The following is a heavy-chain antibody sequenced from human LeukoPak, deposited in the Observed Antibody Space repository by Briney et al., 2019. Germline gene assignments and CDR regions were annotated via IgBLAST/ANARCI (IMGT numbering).Heavy chain of an antibody. CDR2: INWAGGST. J-gene: IGHJ6*03. V-gene: IGHV3-20*04. CDR1: GFTFDDYD. CDR3: AGMNCSGGSCYYYYYMDV. D-gene: IGHD2-15*01. Sequence: GGSLRLSCAASGFTFDDYDMSWVRQAPGKGLEWVSHINWAGGSTGYADSVKGRFTISRDNAKNSLYLQMNSLRAEDTAVYYCAGMNCSGGSCYYYYYMDVWGKGTTVTISS.